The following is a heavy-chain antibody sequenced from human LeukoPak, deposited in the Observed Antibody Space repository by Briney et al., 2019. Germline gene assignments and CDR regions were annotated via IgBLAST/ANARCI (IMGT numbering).Heavy chain of an antibody. V-gene: IGHV4-4*07. CDR2: IYTSGRT. Sequence: SQTLSLTRTVSGGSISSYYWSWIRQPAGKGLEWIGRIYTSGRTNYNPSLKSRVSMSVDTSKNQSSLKLSSVTAAETGVYYCARMEERGYSGYDPLPYFDYWGQGTLVTVSS. J-gene: IGHJ4*02. D-gene: IGHD5-12*01. CDR1: GGSISSYY. CDR3: ARMEERGYSGYDPLPYFDY.